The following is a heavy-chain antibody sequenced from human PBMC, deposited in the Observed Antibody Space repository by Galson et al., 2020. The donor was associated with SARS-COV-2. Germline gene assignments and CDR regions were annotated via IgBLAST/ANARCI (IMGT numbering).Heavy chain of an antibody. V-gene: IGHV1-69*02. D-gene: IGHD3-22*01. CDR3: ARAKGDYYDASGYYTSDYAFNI. CDR1: GGPFNNYT. CDR2: VIPMFGLA. J-gene: IGHJ3*02. Sequence: SVKVSCKASGGPFNNYTISWVRQAPGQGLEWMGRVIPMFGLANYAQKFQARVTITADKSTTTAYMELSGLRSEDTAVYYCARAKGDYYDASGYYTSDYAFNIWGQGTMVTVSS.